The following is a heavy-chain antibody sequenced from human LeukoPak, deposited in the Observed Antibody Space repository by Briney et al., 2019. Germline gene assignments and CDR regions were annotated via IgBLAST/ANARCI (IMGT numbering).Heavy chain of an antibody. CDR3: ARGHSYGFDY. Sequence: SETLSLTCAVYGGSFSGYYWSWIRQPPGKGLEWIGEINHSGSTNYNPSLKSRVTISVDTSKNQFSLKLSSVTAAATAVYYCARGHSYGFDYWGQGTLVTVSS. V-gene: IGHV4-34*01. CDR1: GGSFSGYY. CDR2: INHSGST. J-gene: IGHJ4*02. D-gene: IGHD5-18*01.